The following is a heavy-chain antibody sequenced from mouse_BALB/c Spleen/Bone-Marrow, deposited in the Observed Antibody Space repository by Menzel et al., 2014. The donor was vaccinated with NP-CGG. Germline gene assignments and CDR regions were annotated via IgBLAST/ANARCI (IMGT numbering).Heavy chain of an antibody. J-gene: IGHJ2*01. Sequence: QVQLQQSGPGLVAPSQSLSITCTVSGFSLTSYGVHWVRQPPGKGLEWLGVIWAGGSTNYNSALMSRLSISKDNSKSQVFLKMNSLQTDDTAMYYCARRGAYQSFPYFDYWGQGTTLTVSS. CDR1: GFSLTSYG. CDR2: IWAGGST. V-gene: IGHV2-9*02. D-gene: IGHD1-3*01. CDR3: ARRGAYQSFPYFDY.